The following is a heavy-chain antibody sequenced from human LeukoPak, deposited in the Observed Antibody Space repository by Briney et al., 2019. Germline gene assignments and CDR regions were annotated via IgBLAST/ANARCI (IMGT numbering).Heavy chain of an antibody. V-gene: IGHV4-31*03. D-gene: IGHD3-10*01. CDR3: ARGQYGSGSYYNILSWFDP. CDR2: IYYSGST. J-gene: IGHJ5*02. CDR1: GGSISSGGYY. Sequence: PSQTLSLTCTVSGGSISSGGYYWSWIRQHPGKGLEWIGYIYYSGSTYYNPSLKSRVTISVDTSKNQFSLKLSSVTAADTAVYYCARGQYGSGSYYNILSWFDPWGQGTLVTVYS.